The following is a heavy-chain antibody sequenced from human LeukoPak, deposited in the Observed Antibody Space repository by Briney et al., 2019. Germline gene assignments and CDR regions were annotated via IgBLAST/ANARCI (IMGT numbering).Heavy chain of an antibody. J-gene: IGHJ6*02. D-gene: IGHD3-10*01. CDR2: INPNSGGT. CDR3: ATHPLLLWFGELWSDYYYGMDV. Sequence: ASVKVSCKASGYTFTGYYMHWVRHAPGQGLEWMGWINPNSGGTNYAQKFQGRVTMTRDTSISTAYMELSRLRSDDTAVYYCATHPLLLWFGELWSDYYYGMDVWGQGTTVTVSS. CDR1: GYTFTGYY. V-gene: IGHV1-2*02.